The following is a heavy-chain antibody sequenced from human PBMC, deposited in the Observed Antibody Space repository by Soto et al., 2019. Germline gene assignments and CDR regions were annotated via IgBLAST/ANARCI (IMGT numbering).Heavy chain of an antibody. CDR3: LLSSSWYGSRGRNYYYGMDV. V-gene: IGHV3-15*07. CDR1: GFTFSNAW. D-gene: IGHD6-13*01. J-gene: IGHJ6*02. Sequence: VQLVESGGGLVQPGGSLRLSCAASGFTFSNAWMNWVRQAPGKGLEWVGRIKSKTDGGTTDYAAPVKGRFTISRDDSKNTLYLQMNSLKTEDTAVYYCLLSSSWYGSRGRNYYYGMDVWGQGTTVTVSS. CDR2: IKSKTDGGTT.